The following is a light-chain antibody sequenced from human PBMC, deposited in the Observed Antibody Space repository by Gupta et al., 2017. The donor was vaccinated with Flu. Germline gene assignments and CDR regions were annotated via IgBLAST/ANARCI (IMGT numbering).Light chain of an antibody. CDR1: QSIGSS. CDR3: QQSSSLPLT. Sequence: PDFQSVTPKEKVTITCRASQSIGSSLHWYQQKPDQSPKLLIKYASQSFSGVPSRFSGSGSGTDFTLTINSLEAEDAATYYCQQSSSLPLTFGGGTKVEIK. J-gene: IGKJ4*01. CDR2: YAS. V-gene: IGKV6-21*01.